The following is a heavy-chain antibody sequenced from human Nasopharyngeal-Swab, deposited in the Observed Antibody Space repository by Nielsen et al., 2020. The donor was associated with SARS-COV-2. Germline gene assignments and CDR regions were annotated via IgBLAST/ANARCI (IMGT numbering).Heavy chain of an antibody. J-gene: IGHJ6*02. D-gene: IGHD2-21*01. CDR2: ISGSGDTT. Sequence: GGSLRLSCAASGFTFSSYAVSWVRQAPGKGLEWVSIISGSGDTTYYADSVKDRFTISRDNSKNTLYLQTNSLRVEDTAVYYCAKAPYLRGLDVWGQGTTATVSS. CDR1: GFTFSSYA. V-gene: IGHV3-23*01. CDR3: AKAPYLRGLDV.